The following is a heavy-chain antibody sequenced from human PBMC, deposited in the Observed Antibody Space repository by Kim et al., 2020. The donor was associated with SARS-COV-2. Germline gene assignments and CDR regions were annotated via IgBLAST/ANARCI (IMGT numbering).Heavy chain of an antibody. CDR2: ISHSGNS. V-gene: IGHV4-59*01. D-gene: IGHD3-16*02. J-gene: IGHJ6*02. CDR3: ARDARALGNYRKKSYVMDV. Sequence: SETLSLSCTVSGGSISTYYWSWIRQPPGKGLEWIAYISHSGNSNYNPSLRSRVTISVDPSKNQFSLKLTSVTAADTALYYCARDARALGNYRKKSYVMDVGGQGTTVTVSS. CDR1: GGSISTYY.